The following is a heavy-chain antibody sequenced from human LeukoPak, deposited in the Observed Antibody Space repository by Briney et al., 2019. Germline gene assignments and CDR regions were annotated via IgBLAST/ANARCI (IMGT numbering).Heavy chain of an antibody. Sequence: PSETLSLTRTVSGGSISSSSSYWGWIRQPPGKGLEWIGSIYYSGSTYYNPSLKSRVPISVDTSKNQFSLKLSSVTAADTAVYYCARRGEYYDSSGYSGFGYWGQGTLVTVSS. V-gene: IGHV4-39*01. CDR2: IYYSGST. CDR3: ARRGEYYDSSGYSGFGY. J-gene: IGHJ4*02. D-gene: IGHD3-22*01. CDR1: GGSISSSSSY.